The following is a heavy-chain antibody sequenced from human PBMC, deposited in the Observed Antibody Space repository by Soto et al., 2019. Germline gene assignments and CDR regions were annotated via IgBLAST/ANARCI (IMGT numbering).Heavy chain of an antibody. Sequence: ASVKVSCKASGYTFTSYGISWVRQAPGQGLEWMGWISAYNGNTNYAQKLQGRVTMTTDTSTGTAYMELRSLRSDDTAVYYCARTTTVTTPEYFQHWGQGTLVTVSS. D-gene: IGHD4-4*01. CDR2: ISAYNGNT. CDR3: ARTTTVTTPEYFQH. CDR1: GYTFTSYG. J-gene: IGHJ1*01. V-gene: IGHV1-18*01.